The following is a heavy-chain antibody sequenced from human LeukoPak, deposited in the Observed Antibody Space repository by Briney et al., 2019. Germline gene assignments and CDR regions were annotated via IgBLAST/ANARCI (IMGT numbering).Heavy chain of an antibody. Sequence: SETLSLTCAVYGGSFSGYYWSWIRQPPGKGLEWIGEINHSGSTNYNPSLKTRVTISVDTSKNQFSLKLSSVTAADTAVYYCARISGFSSGWVFDFWGQGILVTVSS. CDR3: ARISGFSSGWVFDF. D-gene: IGHD6-19*01. V-gene: IGHV4-34*01. J-gene: IGHJ4*02. CDR2: INHSGST. CDR1: GGSFSGYY.